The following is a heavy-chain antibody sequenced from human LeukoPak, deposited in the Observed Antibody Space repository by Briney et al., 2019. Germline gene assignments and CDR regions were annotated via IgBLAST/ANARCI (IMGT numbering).Heavy chain of an antibody. Sequence: ASVKVSCKASGYTFTGYYMHWVRQAPGQGLEWMGWINPNSGGTNYAQKFQGRVTMTRDTSISTAYMELSRLRSDDTAVYYCARERGRWYYFDYWGQGTLVTVSS. CDR1: GYTFTGYY. J-gene: IGHJ4*02. CDR2: INPNSGGT. D-gene: IGHD2-15*01. CDR3: ARERGRWYYFDY. V-gene: IGHV1-2*02.